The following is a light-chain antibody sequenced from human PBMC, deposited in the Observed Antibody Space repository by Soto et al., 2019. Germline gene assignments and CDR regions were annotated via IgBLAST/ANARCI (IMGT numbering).Light chain of an antibody. V-gene: IGKV3-15*01. Sequence: EIVMTQSPATLSVSPGERATLSCRASQSVSNNLAWYQQKPGQAPRLLIYRASARATAIPARFSGSGSGTEFTLTISSLQSEDFAVYYCQQYNNWPRTFGQGTKVEIK. CDR1: QSVSNN. CDR2: RAS. CDR3: QQYNNWPRT. J-gene: IGKJ1*01.